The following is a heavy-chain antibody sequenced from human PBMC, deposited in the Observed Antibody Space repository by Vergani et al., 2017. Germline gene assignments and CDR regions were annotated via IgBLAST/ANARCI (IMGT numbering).Heavy chain of an antibody. V-gene: IGHV3-23*01. CDR2: ISGSGGST. J-gene: IGHJ1*01. CDR1: GFTFSSYA. D-gene: IGHD5-24*01. CDR3: AKDLELAQGSLYFQH. Sequence: EVQLLESGGGLVQPGGSLRLSCAASGFTFSSYAMSWVRQAPGKGLEWVSAISGSGGSTYYADSVKGRFTISRDNSKNTLYLQMNSLRAEDTAVYYWAKDLELAQGSLYFQHWGQGTLVTVSS.